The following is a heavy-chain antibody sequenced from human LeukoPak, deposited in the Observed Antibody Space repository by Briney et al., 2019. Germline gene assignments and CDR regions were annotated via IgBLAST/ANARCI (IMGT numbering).Heavy chain of an antibody. Sequence: SETLSLTCTVSGGSISSSSYYWGWIRQPPGKGLEWIGSIYYSGSTYYNPSLKSRVTISVDTSKNQFSLKLSSVTAADTAVYFCARVLTGILTFDPWGQGTLVTVSS. V-gene: IGHV4-39*01. J-gene: IGHJ5*02. CDR2: IYYSGST. CDR3: ARVLTGILTFDP. D-gene: IGHD3-9*01. CDR1: GGSISSSSYY.